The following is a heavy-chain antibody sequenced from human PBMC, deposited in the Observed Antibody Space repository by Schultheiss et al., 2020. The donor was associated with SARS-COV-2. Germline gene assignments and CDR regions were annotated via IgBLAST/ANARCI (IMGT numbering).Heavy chain of an antibody. CDR3: AKGTTPYCSSTSCFLRGMDV. CDR1: GFTFSSYG. CDR2: ISYDGSNK. Sequence: GESLKISCAASGFTFSSYGMHWVRQAPGKGLEWVAVISYDGSNKYYADSVKGRFTISRDNSKNTLYLQMNSLRAEDTAVYYCAKGTTPYCSSTSCFLRGMDVGGQGATVTVAS. D-gene: IGHD2-2*01. J-gene: IGHJ6*02. V-gene: IGHV3-30*18.